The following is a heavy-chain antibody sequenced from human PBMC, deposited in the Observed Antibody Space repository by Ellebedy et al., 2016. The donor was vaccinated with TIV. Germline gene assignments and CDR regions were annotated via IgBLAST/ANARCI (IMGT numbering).Heavy chain of an antibody. D-gene: IGHD2-15*01. J-gene: IGHJ5*02. CDR1: GYNSSNNW. Sequence: PGGSLRPSCKLSGYNSSNNWISWVRQNPGKGLEWMGRIHPSDSDTAYRPSFRGHVTMSVDKSTRFAFLQWSSLQASDTAMYYCARRADSDLDAWGQGTVVTVSP. V-gene: IGHV5-10-1*01. CDR2: IHPSDSDT. CDR3: ARRADSDLDA.